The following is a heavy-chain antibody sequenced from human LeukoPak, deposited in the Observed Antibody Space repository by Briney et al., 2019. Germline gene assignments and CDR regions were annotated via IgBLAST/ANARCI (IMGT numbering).Heavy chain of an antibody. CDR3: ARRGTTVTLRRFDY. D-gene: IGHD4-17*01. CDR2: IYYSGST. CDR1: GGSISSYY. V-gene: IGHV4-59*12. Sequence: PSETLSLTCTVSGGSISSYYWSWIRQPPGKGLEWIGYIYYSGSTNYNPSLKSRVTISVDTSKNQFSLKLSSVTAADTAVYYCARRGTTVTLRRFDYWGQGTLVTVSS. J-gene: IGHJ4*02.